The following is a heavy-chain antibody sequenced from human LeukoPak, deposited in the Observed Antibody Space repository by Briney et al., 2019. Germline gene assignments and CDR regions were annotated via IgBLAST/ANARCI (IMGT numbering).Heavy chain of an antibody. V-gene: IGHV4-59*08. J-gene: IGHJ4*02. CDR2: IYYSGST. CDR3: ARLASSGWSHCDY. CDR1: GGSISGYY. D-gene: IGHD6-19*01. Sequence: SETLSLTCTVSGGSISGYYWSWIRQPPGKGPEWIGYIYYSGSTNYNPSLKSRVTISEDTSKNQFSLKMNSVTAADTAVYYCARLASSGWSHCDYWGQGTLVTVSS.